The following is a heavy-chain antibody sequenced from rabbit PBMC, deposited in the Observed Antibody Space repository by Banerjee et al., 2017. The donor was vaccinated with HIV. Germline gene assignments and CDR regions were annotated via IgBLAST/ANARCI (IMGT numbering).Heavy chain of an antibody. CDR3: ARDLAGVIGWNFGL. V-gene: IGHV1S40*01. CDR2: IYNGGGIT. D-gene: IGHD4-1*01. J-gene: IGHJ3*01. CDR1: GFDFSSNA. Sequence: QSLEESGGDLVKPEGSLTLTCKASGFDFSSNAVCWVRQAPGKRPEWIACIYNGGGITYYASWAKGRFTISKTSSTTVTLQMTSLTAADTATYFCARDLAGVIGWNFGLWGQGTLVTVS.